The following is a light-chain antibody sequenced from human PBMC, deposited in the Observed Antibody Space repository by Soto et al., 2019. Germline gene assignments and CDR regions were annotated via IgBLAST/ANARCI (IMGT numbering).Light chain of an antibody. CDR1: QSINRW. CDR3: QEYKTYSWA. CDR2: DAS. Sequence: DIQMSQSPSSLSASIGDSVTITCRASQSINRWLAWYQQKPGRAPKLLIYDASSLQSGVPSRFSGSGSGTEFGLTISSLQPDDFATYHCQEYKTYSWAFGQGTKVEV. J-gene: IGKJ1*01. V-gene: IGKV1-5*01.